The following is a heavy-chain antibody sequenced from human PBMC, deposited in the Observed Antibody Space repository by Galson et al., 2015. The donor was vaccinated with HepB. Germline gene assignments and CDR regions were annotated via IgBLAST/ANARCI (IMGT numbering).Heavy chain of an antibody. Sequence: SVKVSCKASGYTFTGYYMHWVRQAPGQGLEWMGWINPNSGGTNYAQKFQGWVTMARDTSISTAYMELSRLRSDDTAVYYCARVRGYSGYDPFDIWGQGTMVTVSS. V-gene: IGHV1-2*04. CDR3: ARVRGYSGYDPFDI. CDR2: INPNSGGT. D-gene: IGHD5-12*01. CDR1: GYTFTGYY. J-gene: IGHJ3*02.